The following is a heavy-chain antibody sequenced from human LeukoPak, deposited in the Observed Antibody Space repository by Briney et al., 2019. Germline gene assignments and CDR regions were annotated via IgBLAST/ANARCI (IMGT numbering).Heavy chain of an antibody. D-gene: IGHD3-22*01. V-gene: IGHV3-43*02. J-gene: IGHJ5*01. CDR1: GFTFSSAW. CDR2: ISGDGGST. CDR3: ARESGSSGWYDS. Sequence: PGGSLRLSCAASGFTFSSAWMTWVRQAPGKGLEWVSLISGDGGSTFYADSVKGRFTISRDNSKNSLYLQMSSLRSEDTALYYCARESGSSGWYDSWGQGTLVTVSS.